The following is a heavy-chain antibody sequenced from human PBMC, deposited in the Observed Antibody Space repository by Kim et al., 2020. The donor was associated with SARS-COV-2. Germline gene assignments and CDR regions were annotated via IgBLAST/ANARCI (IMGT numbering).Heavy chain of an antibody. V-gene: IGHV4-59*01. J-gene: IGHJ4*02. CDR2: IYYSGSGST. D-gene: IGHD4-17*01. CDR1: GDSINNYH. Sequence: SETLSLTCSVSGDSINNYHWSWIRQPPGKGLEWIGDIYYSGSGSTKYNPSLKSRVTISVDTSKNQFSLKVTSVTAADTAVYYCARVSYADFLSLHYWGQGTLVTVSS. CDR3: ARVSYADFLSLHY.